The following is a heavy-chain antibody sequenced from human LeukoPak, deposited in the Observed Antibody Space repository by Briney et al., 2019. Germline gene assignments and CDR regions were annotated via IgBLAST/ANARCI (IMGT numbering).Heavy chain of an antibody. CDR3: AGAPYSSSWYDP. D-gene: IGHD6-13*01. CDR1: GGSISSGDYY. J-gene: IGHJ5*02. CDR2: IYYSGST. Sequence: SETLSLTCTVSGGSISSGDYYWSWIRQPPGKGLEWIGYIYYSGSTNYNPSLESRVTTSVDTSKNQFSLKLRSVSAADTAVYYCAGAPYSSSWYDPWGQGTLVTVSS. V-gene: IGHV4-61*08.